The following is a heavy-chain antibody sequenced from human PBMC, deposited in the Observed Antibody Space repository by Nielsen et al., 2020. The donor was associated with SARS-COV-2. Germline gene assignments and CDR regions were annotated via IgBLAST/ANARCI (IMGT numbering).Heavy chain of an antibody. J-gene: IGHJ4*02. D-gene: IGHD5-24*01. CDR1: GFGFSDNY. CDR3: ARDALDGYNSPGSFDY. V-gene: IGHV3-11*04. CDR2: ISGSGRTI. Sequence: GESLKISCAASGFGFSDNYMTWIRQSPGRGLEWVSYISGSGRTIFYADSVKGRFTISRDNSKNTLYLQMNSLRAEDTAVYYCARDALDGYNSPGSFDYWGQGTLVTVSS.